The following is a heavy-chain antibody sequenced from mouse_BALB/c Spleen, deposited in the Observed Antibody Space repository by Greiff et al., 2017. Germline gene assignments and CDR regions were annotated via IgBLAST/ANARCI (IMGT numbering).Heavy chain of an antibody. CDR2: IDPANGNT. Sequence: VQLQQSGAELVKPGASVKLSCTASGFNIKDTYMHWVKQRPEQGLEWIGRIDPANGNTKYDPKFQGKATITADTSSNTAYLQLSSLTSEDTAVYYCARRGYYGYDAMDYWGQGTSVTVSS. CDR1: GFNIKDTY. V-gene: IGHV14-3*02. D-gene: IGHD1-2*01. J-gene: IGHJ4*01. CDR3: ARRGYYGYDAMDY.